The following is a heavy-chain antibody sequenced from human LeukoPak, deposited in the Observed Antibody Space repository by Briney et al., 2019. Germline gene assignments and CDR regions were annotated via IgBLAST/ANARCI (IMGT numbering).Heavy chain of an antibody. D-gene: IGHD6-19*01. CDR3: ARGPIAVPPSYMDV. J-gene: IGHJ6*03. V-gene: IGHV3-66*02. CDR1: GGSISSGGYY. Sequence: LSLTCTVSGGSISSGGYYWSWIRQAPGKGLEWVSIIYAGDDIHYADSVKGRFTISRDDSKNTLNLQMNSLRPEDTAVYYCARGPIAVPPSYMDVWGKGTTVTVSS. CDR2: IYAGDDI.